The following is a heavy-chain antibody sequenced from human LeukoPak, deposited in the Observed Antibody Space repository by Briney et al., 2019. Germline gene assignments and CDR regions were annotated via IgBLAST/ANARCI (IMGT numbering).Heavy chain of an antibody. CDR1: GYSFTTYW. CDR2: IYPGYSDT. J-gene: IGHJ4*02. Sequence: GESLKISCKASGYSFTTYWIAWVRQIPGKGLEWIGMIYPGYSDTRYSRSFQGQINISLNKSNGLAFLPRGQPKASGTAMYYCARLLQWVAGTWGYWGQGTLVTV. CDR3: ARLLQWVAGTWGY. D-gene: IGHD6-19*01. V-gene: IGHV5-51*01.